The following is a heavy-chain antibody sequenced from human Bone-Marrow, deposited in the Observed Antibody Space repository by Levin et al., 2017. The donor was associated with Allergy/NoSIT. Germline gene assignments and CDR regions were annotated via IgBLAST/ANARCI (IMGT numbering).Heavy chain of an antibody. D-gene: IGHD3-3*01. V-gene: IGHV7-4-1*02. CDR2: INTNNGNP. CDR3: ARGHDFWSGYYSQPDF. J-gene: IGHJ4*02. Sequence: GASVKVSCKASGYTFTTYSVTWVRQAPGQGLEWMGGINTNNGNPTHAQGFTGRFVFSLDTSVSTAYLQISSLKAEDTALYYCARGHDFWSGYYSQPDFWGQGTLVTVSS. CDR1: GYTFTTYS.